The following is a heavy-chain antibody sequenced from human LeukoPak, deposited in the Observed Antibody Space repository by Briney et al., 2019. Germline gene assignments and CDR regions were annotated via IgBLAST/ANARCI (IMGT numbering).Heavy chain of an antibody. J-gene: IGHJ3*02. CDR2: IYYSGST. D-gene: IGHD6-19*01. CDR3: ARDRGKQWLGTYGAFDI. CDR1: GGSISSSFYY. V-gene: IGHV4-61*01. Sequence: PSETLSLTCTVSGGSISSSFYYWSWIRQPPGKGLEWIGYIYYSGSTNYNPSLKSRVTISVDTSKNQFSLKLSSVTAADTAVYYCARDRGKQWLGTYGAFDIWGQGTMVTVSS.